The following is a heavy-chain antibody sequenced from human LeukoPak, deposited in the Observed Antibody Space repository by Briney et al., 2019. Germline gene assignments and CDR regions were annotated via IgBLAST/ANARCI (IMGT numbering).Heavy chain of an antibody. CDR2: ISGSGGST. Sequence: GRSLRLSCAASGFTFSSYAMSWVRQAPGKGLEWVSAISGSGGSTYYADSVKVRFTISRDNSKNTLYLQMNSLRAEDTAVYYCAKGRSYYDSSGYYNYWGQGTLVTVSS. J-gene: IGHJ4*02. CDR3: AKGRSYYDSSGYYNY. V-gene: IGHV3-23*01. CDR1: GFTFSSYA. D-gene: IGHD3-22*01.